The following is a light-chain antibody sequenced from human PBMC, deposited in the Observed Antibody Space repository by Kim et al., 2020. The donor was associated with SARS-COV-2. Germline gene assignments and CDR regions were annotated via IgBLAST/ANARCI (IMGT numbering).Light chain of an antibody. V-gene: IGKV1-39*01. CDR3: QQTYNIPLT. CDR2: GAS. CDR1: QTINIY. Sequence: SACIDDRLTITCGAMQTINIYWSWYQHKPGKSPTLLIYGASTLHRGFPSRFRGSGSGTDITLTISNLQPEDFATYSCQQTYNIPLTFGGGTKVEI. J-gene: IGKJ4*01.